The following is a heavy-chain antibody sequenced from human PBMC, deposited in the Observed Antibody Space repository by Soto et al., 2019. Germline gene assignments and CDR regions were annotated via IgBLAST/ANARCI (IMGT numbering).Heavy chain of an antibody. CDR1: GFTVSSNY. D-gene: IGHD6-19*01. V-gene: IGHV3-53*01. CDR3: ARLSSGWTAFDY. J-gene: IGHJ4*02. Sequence: PGGSLRLSCAASGFTVSSNYMSWVRQAPGKGLEWVSVIYSGVSTYYADSVKGRFTISRDNSKNTLYLQMNSLRAEDTAVYYCARLSSGWTAFDYWGQGTLVTVSS. CDR2: IYSGVST.